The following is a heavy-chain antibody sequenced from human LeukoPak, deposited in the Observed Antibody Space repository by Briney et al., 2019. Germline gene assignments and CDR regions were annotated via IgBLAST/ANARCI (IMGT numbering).Heavy chain of an antibody. J-gene: IGHJ4*02. Sequence: SETLSLTCAVSGGSFSGFRWHWIRQPPGKGPVWIGEINHSGGTTYNPSLKSRVTISVDTSKNQFSLKLSSVTAADTAVYYCARSYDFWTRVGYWGQGTLVTVSS. CDR3: ARSYDFWTRVGY. CDR1: GGSFSGFR. CDR2: INHSGGT. D-gene: IGHD3-3*01. V-gene: IGHV4-34*01.